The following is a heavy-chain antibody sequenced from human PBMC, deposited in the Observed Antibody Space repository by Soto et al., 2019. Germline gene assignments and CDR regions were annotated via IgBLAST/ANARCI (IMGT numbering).Heavy chain of an antibody. J-gene: IGHJ4*01. V-gene: IGHV1-69*13. CDR2: IIPIFGTA. Sequence: SVKVSCKASGGTFSSYAISWVRQAPGQGLEWMGGIIPIFGTANYAQKLQGRVTITADESTSTAYMEMSSLRSEDTAVYNYATTYGDYLWERLDDWGQGTTVTVSS. D-gene: IGHD4-17*01. CDR3: ATTYGDYLWERLDD. CDR1: GGTFSSYA.